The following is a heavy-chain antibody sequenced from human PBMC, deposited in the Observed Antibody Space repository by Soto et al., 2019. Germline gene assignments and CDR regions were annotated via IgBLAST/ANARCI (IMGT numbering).Heavy chain of an antibody. CDR3: ATVPYDSSGYYSFDY. CDR2: FDPEDGET. J-gene: IGHJ4*02. V-gene: IGHV1-24*01. Sequence: ASVKVSCKVSGYTLTELSMHWVRQAPGKGLEWMGGFDPEDGETIYAQKFQGRVTMTEDTSTDTAYMELSSLRSEDTAVYYCATVPYDSSGYYSFDYWGQGTLVTAPQ. D-gene: IGHD3-22*01. CDR1: GYTLTELS.